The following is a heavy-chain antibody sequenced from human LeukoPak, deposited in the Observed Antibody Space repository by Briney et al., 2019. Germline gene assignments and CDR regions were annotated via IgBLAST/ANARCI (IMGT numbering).Heavy chain of an antibody. CDR1: GFTFSSYW. D-gene: IGHD6-6*01. V-gene: IGHV3-7*03. J-gene: IGHJ4*02. CDR2: INQDGSEK. Sequence: GGSLRLSCAASGFTFSSYWMSWVRQAPGKGLEWVANINQDGSEKYYVDSVKGRFTISRDNAKNSLYLQMNSLRAEDTAVYYCAREYSSSSYPNDYWGQGTLVTVSS. CDR3: AREYSSSSYPNDY.